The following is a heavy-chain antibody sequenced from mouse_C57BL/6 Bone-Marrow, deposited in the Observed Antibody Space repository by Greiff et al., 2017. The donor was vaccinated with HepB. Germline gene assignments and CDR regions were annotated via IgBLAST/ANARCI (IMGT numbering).Heavy chain of an antibody. D-gene: IGHD1-1*01. J-gene: IGHJ4*01. Sequence: QVQLQQSGAELVRPGTSVKMSCKASGYTFTNYWIGWAKQRPGHGLEWIGDIYPGGGYTNYNEKFKGKATLTADKSSSTAYMQFSSLTSEDSAIYYCARREGGYYLYYYAMVYWGQGTSVTVSS. CDR3: ARREGGYYLYYYAMVY. CDR1: GYTFTNYW. V-gene: IGHV1-63*01. CDR2: IYPGGGYT.